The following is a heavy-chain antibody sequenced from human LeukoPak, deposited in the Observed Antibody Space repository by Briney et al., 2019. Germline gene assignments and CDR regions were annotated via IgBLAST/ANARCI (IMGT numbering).Heavy chain of an antibody. J-gene: IGHJ6*04. V-gene: IGHV1-18*04. CDR1: GYTFTSYG. D-gene: IGHD3-10*01. CDR3: AVNRGGLWFGEFPSMDV. Sequence: ASVKVSCKASGYTFTSYGISWVRQAPGQGLEWMGWISAYNGNTNYAQKLQGRVTMTTDTSTSTAYMELRSLRSDDTAVYYCAVNRGGLWFGEFPSMDVWGKGTTVTVSS. CDR2: ISAYNGNT.